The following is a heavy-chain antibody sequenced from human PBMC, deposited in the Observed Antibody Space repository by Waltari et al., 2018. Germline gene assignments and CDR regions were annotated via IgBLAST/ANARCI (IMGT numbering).Heavy chain of an antibody. CDR2: ISYDGSNK. D-gene: IGHD3-10*01. V-gene: IGHV3-30-3*01. J-gene: IGHJ6*03. Sequence: QVQLVESGGGVVQPGRSLRLSCAASGLAFSSSAMPCGRQAPGKGLEWVAVISYDGSNKYYADSVKGRFTISRDNSKNTLYLQMNSLRAEDTAVYYCARDLWYYYYMDVWGKGTTVTVSS. CDR1: GLAFSSSA. CDR3: ARDLWYYYYMDV.